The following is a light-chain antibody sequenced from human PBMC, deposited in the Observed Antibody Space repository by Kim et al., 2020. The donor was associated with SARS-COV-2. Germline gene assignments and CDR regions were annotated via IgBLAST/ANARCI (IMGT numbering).Light chain of an antibody. Sequence: ALVQTVRITCQGDSLRNYYASWYQQKPGQAPVLVIYGKNNRPSGIPDRFSGSSSGNTASLTITGAQAEDEADYYCNSRDSSGNHVVFGGGTQLTVL. CDR2: GKN. CDR1: SLRNYY. J-gene: IGLJ2*01. CDR3: NSRDSSGNHVV. V-gene: IGLV3-19*01.